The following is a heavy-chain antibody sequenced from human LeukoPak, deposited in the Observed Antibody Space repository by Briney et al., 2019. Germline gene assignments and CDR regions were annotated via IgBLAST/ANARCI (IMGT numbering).Heavy chain of an antibody. Sequence: PGRSLRLSCAASGFTFRSYGVHWVRQAPGKGLEWVAVIWYDGINKYYADSVKGRFTISRDNSKNTLYLQMNSLRAEDTAVYYCAKSAVRPPTLIDYWGQGTLVTVSS. CDR1: GFTFRSYG. V-gene: IGHV3-33*06. CDR2: IWYDGINK. J-gene: IGHJ4*02. D-gene: IGHD4-17*01. CDR3: AKSAVRPPTLIDY.